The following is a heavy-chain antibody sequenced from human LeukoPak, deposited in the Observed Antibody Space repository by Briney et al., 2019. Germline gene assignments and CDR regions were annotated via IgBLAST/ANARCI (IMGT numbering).Heavy chain of an antibody. CDR2: IRYDGSNK. J-gene: IGHJ4*02. CDR3: AKTPIIGQGWLRGSFDY. D-gene: IGHD5-12*01. Sequence: PGGSLRLSCAASGFTFSSYGMHWVRQAPGKGLEWVAFIRYDGSNKYYADSVKGRFTISRDNSKNTLYLQMNGLRAEDTAVYHCAKTPIIGQGWLRGSFDYWGQGTLVTVSS. V-gene: IGHV3-30*02. CDR1: GFTFSSYG.